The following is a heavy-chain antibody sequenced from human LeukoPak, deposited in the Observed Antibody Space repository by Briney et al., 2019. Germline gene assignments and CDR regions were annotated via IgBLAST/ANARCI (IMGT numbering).Heavy chain of an antibody. CDR1: GGSISSSSYY. Sequence: SETLSLTCTVSGGSISSSSYYWGWIRQPPGKGLEWIGSIYYRGSTYYNPSLKSRVTISVDTSKNQFSLKLSSVTAADTAVYYCARDSSGWYKWVYYYGMDVWGQGTTVTVSS. D-gene: IGHD6-19*01. J-gene: IGHJ6*02. CDR2: IYYRGST. CDR3: ARDSSGWYKWVYYYGMDV. V-gene: IGHV4-39*01.